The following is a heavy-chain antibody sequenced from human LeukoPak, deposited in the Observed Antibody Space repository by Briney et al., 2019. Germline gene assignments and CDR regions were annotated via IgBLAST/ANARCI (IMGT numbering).Heavy chain of an antibody. CDR3: ARDPEGYYYDSGAYYPYYLDY. D-gene: IGHD3-22*01. CDR1: GFTFSSYE. V-gene: IGHV3-48*03. J-gene: IGHJ4*02. CDR2: ISSSGSTI. Sequence: GGSLRLSCAASGFTFSSYEMNWVRQAPGKGLEWVSYISSSGSTIYYADSVKGRFTISRDNAKNSLYLQMNSLRAEDTAVYYCARDPEGYYYDSGAYYPYYLDYWGQGTLVSVSS.